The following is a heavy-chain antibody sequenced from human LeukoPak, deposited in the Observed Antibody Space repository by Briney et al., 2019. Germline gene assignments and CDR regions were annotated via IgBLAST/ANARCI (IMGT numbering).Heavy chain of an antibody. Sequence: KPSETLSLTCTVSGGSVSSGSYYWSCIRQPPGKGLEWIGYIYYSGSTNYNPSLKSRATISVDTSKNQFSLKLSSVTAADTAVYYCARAHSSGRTFDYWGQGTLVTVSS. CDR3: ARAHSSGRTFDY. CDR2: IYYSGST. CDR1: GGSVSSGSYY. D-gene: IGHD3-22*01. V-gene: IGHV4-61*01. J-gene: IGHJ4*02.